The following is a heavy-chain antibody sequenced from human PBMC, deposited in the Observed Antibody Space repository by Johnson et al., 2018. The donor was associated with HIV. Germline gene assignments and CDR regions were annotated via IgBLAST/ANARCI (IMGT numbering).Heavy chain of an antibody. D-gene: IGHD2-21*02. J-gene: IGHJ3*02. CDR3: ARDFTAVYCGGDCYAFDI. V-gene: IGHV3-11*04. CDR1: GFTFSDYY. CDR2: ISSSGTTI. Sequence: VQLVESGGGLVKPGGSLRLSCAASGFTFSDYYMTWIRQAPGKGLEWVSYISSSGTTIYYADSVKGRFTISRDNAKNSLYLQMNSLRAEDTAVYYCARDFTAVYCGGDCYAFDIWGQGTMVTVSS.